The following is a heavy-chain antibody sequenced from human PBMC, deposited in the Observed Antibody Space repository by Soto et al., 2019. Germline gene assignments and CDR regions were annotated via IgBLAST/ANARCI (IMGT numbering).Heavy chain of an antibody. CDR1: GGTFSSYA. D-gene: IGHD6-13*01. V-gene: IGHV1-69*13. CDR2: IIPIFGTA. J-gene: IGHJ4*02. CDR3: ARHYTNSWWSDY. Sequence: SVKVSCKASGGTFSSYAISWVRQAPGQGLEWMGGIIPIFGTANYAQKFQGRVTITADESTSTAYMELNSLRDEDTAVYYCARHYTNSWWSDYWGQGSLVTVSS.